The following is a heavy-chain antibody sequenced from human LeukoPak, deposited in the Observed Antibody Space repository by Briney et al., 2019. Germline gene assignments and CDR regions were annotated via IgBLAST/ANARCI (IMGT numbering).Heavy chain of an antibody. CDR2: ISSSGSTI. V-gene: IGHV3-11*01. Sequence: GGSLRLSCAASGFTFSDYYMSWIRQAPGKGLEWVSYISSSGSTIYYADSVKGRFTISRDNAKNSLYLQMNSLRAEDTAVYYCARYYYDSSGYLYYYGMDVWGQGTTVTVSS. CDR1: GFTFSDYY. CDR3: ARYYYDSSGYLYYYGMDV. J-gene: IGHJ6*02. D-gene: IGHD3-22*01.